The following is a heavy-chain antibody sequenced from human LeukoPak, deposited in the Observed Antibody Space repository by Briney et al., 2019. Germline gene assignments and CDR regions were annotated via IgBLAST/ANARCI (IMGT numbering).Heavy chain of an antibody. CDR2: MYYRGST. CDR1: GASTSSTDYY. J-gene: IGHJ4*02. D-gene: IGHD2-21*01. Sequence: SETLSLTCTVSGASTSSTDYYWGWIRQPPGKGLEWIGSMYYRGSTYYNPSLKSRVTISVDTSENQLSLKLSSVTAADTAVYYCARQGVDIVVVEYWGQGTLLTVSS. V-gene: IGHV4-39*01. CDR3: ARQGVDIVVVEY.